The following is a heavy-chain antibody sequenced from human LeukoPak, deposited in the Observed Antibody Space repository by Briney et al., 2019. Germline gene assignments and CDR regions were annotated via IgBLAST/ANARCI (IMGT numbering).Heavy chain of an antibody. CDR1: GFTFDDYV. CDR2: ISWNSGSI. D-gene: IGHD3-22*01. V-gene: IGHV3-9*01. CDR3: AKGNYYDLPYYFDY. Sequence: GGSLRLSCAASGFTFDDYVMHWVRQAPGKGLEWVSGISWNSGSIGYADSVKGRFTISRDNAKNSLYLQMNSLRAEDTALYYCAKGNYYDLPYYFDYWGQGTLVTVSS. J-gene: IGHJ4*02.